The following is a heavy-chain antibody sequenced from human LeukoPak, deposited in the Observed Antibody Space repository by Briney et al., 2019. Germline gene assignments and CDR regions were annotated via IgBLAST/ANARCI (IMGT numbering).Heavy chain of an antibody. Sequence: ASVKVSCKASGGTFSSYAISWVRQATGQGLEWTGWMNPNSGNTGYAQKFQGRVTMTRNTSISTAYMELSSLRSEDTALYYCARKSASGNYPLDYWGQGTLVTVSS. D-gene: IGHD3-10*01. J-gene: IGHJ4*02. CDR1: GGTFSSYA. CDR3: ARKSASGNYPLDY. V-gene: IGHV1-8*02. CDR2: MNPNSGNT.